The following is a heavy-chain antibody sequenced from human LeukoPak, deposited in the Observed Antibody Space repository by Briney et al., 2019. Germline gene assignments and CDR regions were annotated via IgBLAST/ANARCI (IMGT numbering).Heavy chain of an antibody. CDR1: AYTFTSYT. CDR3: DRVVSGTYYYYYYTDV. J-gene: IGHJ6*03. D-gene: IGHD3-10*01. Sequence: AAVKVSCKASAYTFTSYTINWVRHATGQGLEWMGWINTNTLNPTYAQDFTGRVGFSFDPSVSTAYLQFSSLKPEDTTMYYLDRVVSGTYYYYYYTDVWGKGTTVTV. CDR2: INTNTLNP. V-gene: IGHV7-4-1*02.